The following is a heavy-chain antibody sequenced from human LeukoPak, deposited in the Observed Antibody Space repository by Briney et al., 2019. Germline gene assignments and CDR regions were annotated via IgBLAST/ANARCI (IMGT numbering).Heavy chain of an antibody. CDR2: IYSGGTT. CDR3: ARELH. J-gene: IGHJ4*02. Sequence: ETLSLTCAVSDYSISSGYYWGWIRQPPGKGLEWVSVIYSGGTTYYADSVKGRFTISRDNSKNTLYLQMNSLGAEDTAVYYCARELHLGQGTLVTVSS. V-gene: IGHV3-53*05. CDR1: DYSISSGYY.